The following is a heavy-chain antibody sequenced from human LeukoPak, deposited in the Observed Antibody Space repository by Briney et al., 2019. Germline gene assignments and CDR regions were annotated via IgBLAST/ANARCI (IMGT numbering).Heavy chain of an antibody. CDR3: ARDVTIFGVVAGAFDY. J-gene: IGHJ4*02. CDR1: GGTFSSYA. V-gene: IGHV1-69*06. D-gene: IGHD3-3*01. CDR2: IIPIFGTA. Sequence: GASVKVSCKASGGTFSSYAISWVRQAPGQGLEWMGRIIPIFGTANYAQKFQGRVTITADKSTSTAYMELSSLGSEDTAVYYCARDVTIFGVVAGAFDYWGQGTLVTVSS.